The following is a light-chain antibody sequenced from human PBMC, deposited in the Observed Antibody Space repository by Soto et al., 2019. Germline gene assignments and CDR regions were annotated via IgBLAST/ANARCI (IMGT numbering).Light chain of an antibody. V-gene: IGKV3-15*01. CDR1: QSVSSN. CDR2: GAF. J-gene: IGKJ1*01. Sequence: IVMTQSPTTLSVSPGERATLSCRASQSVSSNLAWYQQKPGQAPRLLIYGAFTRATGIPARFSGSGSGTEFTLTISSLQPDDFATYYCQQYNSYSWTFGQGTKVDIK. CDR3: QQYNSYSWT.